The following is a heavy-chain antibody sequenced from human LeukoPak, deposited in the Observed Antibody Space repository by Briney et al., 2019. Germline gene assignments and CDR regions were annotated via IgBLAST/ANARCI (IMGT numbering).Heavy chain of an antibody. Sequence: SETLSLTCAVSGGSITNSYWWTWVRQSPGKGLEWVGEIYYSGSTNYNPSLKSRVTMSVDKSKNQFSLKLSSVTAADTAFYFCARAGGRDFHFDSWGQGTLVTVSS. CDR3: ARAGGRDFHFDS. CDR1: GGSITNSYW. CDR2: IYYSGST. J-gene: IGHJ4*02. V-gene: IGHV4-4*02. D-gene: IGHD3-3*01.